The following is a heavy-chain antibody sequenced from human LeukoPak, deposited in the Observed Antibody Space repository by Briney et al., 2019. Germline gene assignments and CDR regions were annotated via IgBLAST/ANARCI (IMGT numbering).Heavy chain of an antibody. Sequence: GRSLRFSCVGSGFTFEDYAMHWVRQAPGKGLEWVSGINWSSGSVEYAVSVKGRFTISRDNAKNSLYLQMTSLRAEDTALYYCVKDKGVAMARRRGNSLDVWGPGTTVTVS. CDR1: GFTFEDYA. D-gene: IGHD2-21*01. CDR3: VKDKGVAMARRRGNSLDV. V-gene: IGHV3-9*01. CDR2: INWSSGSV. J-gene: IGHJ3*01.